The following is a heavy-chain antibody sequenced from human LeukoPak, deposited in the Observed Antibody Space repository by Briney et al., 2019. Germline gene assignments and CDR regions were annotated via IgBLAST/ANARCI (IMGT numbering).Heavy chain of an antibody. CDR3: ARGVDYGDYLHLED. V-gene: IGHV1-69*06. CDR1: GGTFSSYA. CDR2: IIPIFGTA. Sequence: ASVKVSCKASGGTFSSYAISWVRQAPGQGLEWMGGIIPIFGTANYAQKFQGRVTITADKSTSTAYMELSSLRSEDMAVYYCARGVDYGDYLHLEDWGQGTLVTVSS. D-gene: IGHD4-17*01. J-gene: IGHJ4*02.